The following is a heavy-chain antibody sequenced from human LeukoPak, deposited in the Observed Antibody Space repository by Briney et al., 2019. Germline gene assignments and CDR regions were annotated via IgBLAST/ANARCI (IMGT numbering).Heavy chain of an antibody. V-gene: IGHV3-30*04. D-gene: IGHD6-13*01. CDR3: ASGAAAGTALDY. CDR2: ISYDGSNK. CDR1: GFTFSSYA. Sequence: GGSLRLSCAASGFTFSSYAMHWVRQAPGKGLEWVAVISYDGSNKYHADSVKGRFTISRDNSKNTLYLQMNSLRAEDTAVYYCASGAAAGTALDYWGQGTLVTVSS. J-gene: IGHJ4*02.